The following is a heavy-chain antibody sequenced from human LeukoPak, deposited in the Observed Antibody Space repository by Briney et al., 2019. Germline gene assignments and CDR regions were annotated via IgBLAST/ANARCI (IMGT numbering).Heavy chain of an antibody. CDR2: IYYSGNT. J-gene: IGHJ5*02. D-gene: IGHD2-2*01. CDR1: GVSISSGGYY. CDR3: ARDCSSTTCRWFDP. V-gene: IGHV4-31*03. Sequence: MTSETLSLTCTVSGVSISSGGYYWSWIRQHPGKGLEWIGYIYYSGNTYYNPSLKSRVTISVDTSKNQFSLNLTSVSAADTAVYYCARDCSSTTCRWFDPWGQGTLVTVSS.